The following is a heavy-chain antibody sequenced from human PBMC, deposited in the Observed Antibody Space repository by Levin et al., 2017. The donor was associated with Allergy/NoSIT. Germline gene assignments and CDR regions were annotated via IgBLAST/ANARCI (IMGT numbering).Heavy chain of an antibody. D-gene: IGHD1-1*01. Sequence: GESLKISCVASGFSLSRHWMSWIRQAPGKGPEWVANIREDGSEKKYLDSVKGRFTISRDNAKNSFYLEMSSLRVEDTAVYYCARDWTGGWNEYWGQGTLVTVSS. CDR3: ARDWTGGWNEY. CDR2: IREDGSEK. J-gene: IGHJ4*02. V-gene: IGHV3-7*01. CDR1: GFSLSRHW.